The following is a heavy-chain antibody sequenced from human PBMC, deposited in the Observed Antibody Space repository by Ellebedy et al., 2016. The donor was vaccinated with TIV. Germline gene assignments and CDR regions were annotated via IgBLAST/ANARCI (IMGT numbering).Heavy chain of an antibody. Sequence: GGSLRLSCAASGFTFSSYSMNWVRQAPGKGLEWVAVVSYDGSNKYYADSVKGRFTISRDNSKNTLYLQMNSLRAEDTAVYYCARDPIFWEGGGFDYWGQGTLVTVSS. CDR1: GFTFSSYS. J-gene: IGHJ4*02. CDR3: ARDPIFWEGGGFDY. D-gene: IGHD3-9*01. V-gene: IGHV3-30*03. CDR2: VSYDGSNK.